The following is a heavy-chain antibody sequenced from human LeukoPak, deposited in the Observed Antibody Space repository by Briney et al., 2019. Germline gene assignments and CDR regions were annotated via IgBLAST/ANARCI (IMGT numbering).Heavy chain of an antibody. V-gene: IGHV3-7*01. CDR2: INLDGRES. CDR3: ARDDWGPGDH. D-gene: IGHD3-9*01. CDR1: GFPFTRHW. J-gene: IGHJ4*02. Sequence: GGSLRLSCAPSGFPFTRHWMRWVRQAPGGGLEWVANINLDGRESYYVESVKGRFTISRDNAKNSLFLQMNSLRGEDTAVYYCARDDWGPGDHWGQGTLVTVSS.